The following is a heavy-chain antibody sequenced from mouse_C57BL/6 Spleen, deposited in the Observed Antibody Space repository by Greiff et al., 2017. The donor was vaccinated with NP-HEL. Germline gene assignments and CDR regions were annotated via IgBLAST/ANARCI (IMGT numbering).Heavy chain of an antibody. CDR2: INPNNGGT. CDR3: AREAQATAMDY. V-gene: IGHV1-26*01. CDR1: GYTFTDYY. D-gene: IGHD3-2*02. Sequence: VQLQQSGPELVKPGASVKISCKASGYTFTDYYMNWVKQSHGKSLEWIGDINPNNGGTSYNQKFKGKATLTVDKSSSTAYMELRSLTSEDSAVYYCAREAQATAMDYWGQGTSVTVSS. J-gene: IGHJ4*01.